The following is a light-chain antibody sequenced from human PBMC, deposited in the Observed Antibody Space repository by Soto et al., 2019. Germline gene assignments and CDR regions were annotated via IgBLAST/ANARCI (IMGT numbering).Light chain of an antibody. J-gene: IGLJ2*01. Sequence: QSALTQPASVSGSHGQSITISCTGTSSDVGGYNYVSWYQQHPGKAPKLMIYDVSNRPSGVSNRFSGSKSGNTASLTISGLQAEDEADYYCSSYTSSSTLVLFGGGTKVTVL. CDR3: SSYTSSSTLVL. CDR2: DVS. CDR1: SSDVGGYNY. V-gene: IGLV2-14*01.